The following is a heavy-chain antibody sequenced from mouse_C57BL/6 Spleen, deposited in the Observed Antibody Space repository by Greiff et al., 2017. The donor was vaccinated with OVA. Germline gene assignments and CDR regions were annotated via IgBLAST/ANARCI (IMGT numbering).Heavy chain of an antibody. Sequence: VQLQQSGAELVRPGASVTLSCKASGYTFTGYEMHWVKQTPVHGLEWIGAIDPDTGGTAYNQKFKGKAILTADKSSSTAYMELRSLTSEDSAFYYCTGDPSWFAYWGQGTLVTVSA. CDR2: IDPDTGGT. CDR1: GYTFTGYE. CDR3: TGDPSWFAY. V-gene: IGHV1-15*01. J-gene: IGHJ3*01.